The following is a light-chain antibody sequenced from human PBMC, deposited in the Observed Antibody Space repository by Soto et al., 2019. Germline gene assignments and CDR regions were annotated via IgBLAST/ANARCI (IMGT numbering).Light chain of an antibody. CDR2: AAS. Sequence: DIQMTQSPSSLSASVGDRVTISCRASQGISNYLAWYQQKPGKAPRLLIYAASSLQSGVSFRFTGSGSGTDPTLTISRMHTEDAATYYCQNYNWPPFSIAPGTKVHIK. CDR3: QNYNWPPFS. CDR1: QGISNY. J-gene: IGKJ3*01. V-gene: IGKV1-27*01.